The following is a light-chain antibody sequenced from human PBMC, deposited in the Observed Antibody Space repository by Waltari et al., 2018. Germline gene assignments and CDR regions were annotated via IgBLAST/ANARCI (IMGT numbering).Light chain of an antibody. CDR1: QSTSGW. CDR3: QQYNTYPWT. V-gene: IGKV1-5*03. Sequence: DIQMTQSPSSLSASVGERVTITCRASQSTSGWMAWDKQKPGKAPKLLFYKASSLESGVPSRFGGSGSGTEFTRTISSLQPDDSAIYYCQQYNTYPWTFGQGTKVEIK. CDR2: KAS. J-gene: IGKJ1*01.